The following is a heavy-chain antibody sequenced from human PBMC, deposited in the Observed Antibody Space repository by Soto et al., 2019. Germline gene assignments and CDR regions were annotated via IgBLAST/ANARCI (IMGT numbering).Heavy chain of an antibody. J-gene: IGHJ4*02. D-gene: IGHD4-17*01. Sequence: QVQLVQSGAEVKKSGASVKVSCKASGYTFTSHDINWVRQATGQGLEWMGWMNPNSGNTGYAQKFQGRVTMTRNTSISTGYMELSSLRSGDTAVYYCARWDYGDYARFDYWGQGTLVTVSS. CDR2: MNPNSGNT. CDR3: ARWDYGDYARFDY. CDR1: GYTFTSHD. V-gene: IGHV1-8*01.